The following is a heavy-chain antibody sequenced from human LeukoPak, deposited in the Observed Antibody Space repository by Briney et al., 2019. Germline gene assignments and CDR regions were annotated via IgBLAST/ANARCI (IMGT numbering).Heavy chain of an antibody. CDR3: AREGVSSTSCYYFDY. V-gene: IGHV3-7*01. CDR1: GFMFSDYW. J-gene: IGHJ4*02. Sequence: GGSLRLSCAASGFMFSDYWMSWVRQAPGKGLEWVANIKQDGSEKYYVDSVKGRFTISRDNAKNSLYLQMNSLRAEDTAVYYCAREGVSSTSCYYFDYWGQGTLVTVSS. CDR2: IKQDGSEK. D-gene: IGHD2-2*01.